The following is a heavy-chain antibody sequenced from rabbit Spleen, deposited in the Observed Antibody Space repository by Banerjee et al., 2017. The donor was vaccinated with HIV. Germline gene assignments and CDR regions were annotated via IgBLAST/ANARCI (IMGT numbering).Heavy chain of an antibody. CDR1: GFPFSEKAV. D-gene: IGHD4-1*01. J-gene: IGHJ4*01. Sequence: QEQLVESGGGLVKPGASLTLTCEASGFPFSEKAVMCWVRQAPGKGLEWITCINIATGKSVYASWVSGRFIMSRTSSTTVTLQMTSLTAADTATYLCARDLAGAIGWNFYLWGPGTLVTVS. V-gene: IGHV1S45*01. CDR2: INIATGKS. CDR3: ARDLAGAIGWNFYL.